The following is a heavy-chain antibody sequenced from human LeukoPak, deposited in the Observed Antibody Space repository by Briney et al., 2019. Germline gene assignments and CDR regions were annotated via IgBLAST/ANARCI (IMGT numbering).Heavy chain of an antibody. Sequence: SETLSLTCAVYGGSFSGYHWSWIRQPPGKGLEWIGETNHSGSTTYNPSLKSRVTISVVTSKNQFSLELSSVTAADTAVYYCARGSGSGWYHYWGQGTLVTVSS. CDR3: ARGSGSGWYHY. V-gene: IGHV4-34*01. J-gene: IGHJ4*02. CDR2: TNHSGST. D-gene: IGHD6-19*01. CDR1: GGSFSGYH.